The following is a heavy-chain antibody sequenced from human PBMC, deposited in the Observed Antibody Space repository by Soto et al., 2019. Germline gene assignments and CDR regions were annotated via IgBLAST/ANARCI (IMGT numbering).Heavy chain of an antibody. J-gene: IGHJ4*02. Sequence: GGSLRLSCAASGFTFSSYAMHWVRQAPGKGLEWVAVISYDGSNKYYADSVKGRFTISRDNSKNTLYLQMNSLRAEDTAVYYCARSESYDFWSGYFDYWGQGTLVTVSS. D-gene: IGHD3-3*01. CDR3: ARSESYDFWSGYFDY. CDR1: GFTFSSYA. CDR2: ISYDGSNK. V-gene: IGHV3-30-3*01.